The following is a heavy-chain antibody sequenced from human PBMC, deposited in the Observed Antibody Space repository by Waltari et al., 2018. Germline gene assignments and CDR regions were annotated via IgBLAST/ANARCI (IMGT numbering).Heavy chain of an antibody. CDR1: GGTFSSYT. D-gene: IGHD3-10*01. V-gene: IGHV3-23*04. CDR3: AKSYYGSGPSGY. J-gene: IGHJ4*02. Sequence: VQLVQSGAEVKKPGSSVKVSCKASGGTFSSYTISWVRQAPGKGLEWVSAISGSGGSTYYADSVKGRFTISRDNSKNTLYLQMNSLRAEDTAVYYCAKSYYGSGPSGYWGQGTLVTVSS. CDR2: ISGSGGST.